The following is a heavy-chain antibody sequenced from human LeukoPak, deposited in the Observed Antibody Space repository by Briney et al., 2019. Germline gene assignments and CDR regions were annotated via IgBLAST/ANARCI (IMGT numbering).Heavy chain of an antibody. CDR3: ARVQLDTAMIDY. V-gene: IGHV4-30-4*08. CDR1: GGSISSGDYY. D-gene: IGHD5-18*01. J-gene: IGHJ4*02. Sequence: SETLSLTCTVSGGSISSGDYYWSWIRQPPGKGLEWIGYIYYSGSTYYNPSLKSRVTISVDTSKNQFSLKLSSVTAADTAVYYCARVQLDTAMIDYWGQGTLVTASS. CDR2: IYYSGST.